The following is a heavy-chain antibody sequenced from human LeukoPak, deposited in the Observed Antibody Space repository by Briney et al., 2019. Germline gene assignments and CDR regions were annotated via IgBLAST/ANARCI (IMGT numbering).Heavy chain of an antibody. Sequence: ASVKVSCQASGYTFTGYYMHWVRQAPGQGLEWMGWINPNSGGTNYAQKFQGRVTMTRDTSLSTAYMELSRLISDDAAVYFCARVANFDYGDYYFDYWGLGTMVTVST. CDR3: ARVANFDYGDYYFDY. J-gene: IGHJ4*02. CDR2: INPNSGGT. CDR1: GYTFTGYY. D-gene: IGHD4-17*01. V-gene: IGHV1-2*02.